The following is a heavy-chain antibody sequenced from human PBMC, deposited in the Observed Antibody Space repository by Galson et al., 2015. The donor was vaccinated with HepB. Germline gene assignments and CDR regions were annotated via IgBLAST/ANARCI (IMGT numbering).Heavy chain of an antibody. CDR1: GYTFRNYG. CDR3: ARGQVRWYFDL. Sequence: SVKVSCKASGYTFRNYGISWVRQAPGQGLEWMAWISTDTGDTDYAQKFQDRVTMTTDTFTTTAYVELRSLRSDDTAVYYCARGQVRWYFDLWGRGTLVTVSS. J-gene: IGHJ2*01. CDR2: ISTDTGDT. V-gene: IGHV1-18*04.